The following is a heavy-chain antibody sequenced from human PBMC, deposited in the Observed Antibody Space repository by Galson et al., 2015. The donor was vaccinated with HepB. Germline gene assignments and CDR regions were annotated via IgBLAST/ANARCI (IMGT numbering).Heavy chain of an antibody. V-gene: IGHV3-7*03. Sequence: SLRLSCAASGFTFSSYWMSWVRQAPGKGLEWVANIKQDGSEKYYVDSVKGRFTISRDNAKNSLYLQMNSLRAEDTAVYYCARTIRPSYSSSWYGEYYYYGMDVWGQGTTVTVSS. CDR3: ARTIRPSYSSSWYGEYYYYGMDV. CDR2: IKQDGSEK. D-gene: IGHD6-13*01. J-gene: IGHJ6*02. CDR1: GFTFSSYW.